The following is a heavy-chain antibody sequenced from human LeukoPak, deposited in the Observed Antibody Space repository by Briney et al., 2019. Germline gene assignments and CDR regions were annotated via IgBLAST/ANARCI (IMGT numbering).Heavy chain of an antibody. Sequence: SETLSLTCAVYGGSFSGYYWSWIRQPPGKGLEWIGEINHSGSTNCNPSLKSRVTISVDTSKNQFSLKLSSVTAADTAVYYCTRGYCSGGSCYSGSFGDVWGKGTTVTISS. CDR2: INHSGST. J-gene: IGHJ6*04. V-gene: IGHV4-34*01. D-gene: IGHD2-15*01. CDR1: GGSFSGYY. CDR3: TRGYCSGGSCYSGSFGDV.